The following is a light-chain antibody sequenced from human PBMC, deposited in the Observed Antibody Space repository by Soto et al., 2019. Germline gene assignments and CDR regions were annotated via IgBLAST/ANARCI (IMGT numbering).Light chain of an antibody. CDR1: SSNIGNNY. CDR3: GTWDSILNWV. J-gene: IGLJ3*02. V-gene: IGLV1-51*01. Sequence: QSVLTQPPSVSAAPGQKVTISCSGSSSNIGNNYVSWYQQLPGTAPKLLIYDNNKRPSGIPDRFSGSKSGTSATLGITGLPTGDEADYYGGTWDSILNWVFGGGTKLTVL. CDR2: DNN.